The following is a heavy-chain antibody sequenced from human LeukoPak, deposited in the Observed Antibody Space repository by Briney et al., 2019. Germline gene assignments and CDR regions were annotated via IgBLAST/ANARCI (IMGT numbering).Heavy chain of an antibody. CDR1: GGSISSYY. J-gene: IGHJ6*02. CDR3: ARHNGNYVYYYYGMDV. D-gene: IGHD1-7*01. V-gene: IGHV4-59*08. Sequence: PSETLSLTCTVSGGSISSYYWSWIRQPPGKGLEWIGYIYYSGSTNYNPSLKSRVTISVDTSKNQFSLKLSSVTAADTAVYYRARHNGNYVYYYYGMDVWGQGTTVTVSS. CDR2: IYYSGST.